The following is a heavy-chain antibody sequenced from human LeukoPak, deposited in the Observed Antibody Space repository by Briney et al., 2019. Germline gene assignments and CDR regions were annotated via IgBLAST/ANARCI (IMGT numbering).Heavy chain of an antibody. CDR2: ISAYNGNT. Sequence: GASVKVSCKASGYTFTSYGISWVRQAPGQGLEWMGWISAYNGNTNYAQKLQGRVTMTTDTSTSTAYMELRSLRSDDTAVYYCARGERDYYGSGSYYYPGDYWGQGTLVTVSS. J-gene: IGHJ4*02. CDR1: GYTFTSYG. CDR3: ARGERDYYGSGSYYYPGDY. D-gene: IGHD3-10*01. V-gene: IGHV1-18*01.